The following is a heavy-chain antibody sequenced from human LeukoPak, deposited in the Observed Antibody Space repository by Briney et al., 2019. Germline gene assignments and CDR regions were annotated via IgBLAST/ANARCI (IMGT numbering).Heavy chain of an antibody. CDR2: ISGSGGST. Sequence: PGGSLRLSCAASGFTFSSYAVSWVRQAPGKGLEWVSAISGSGGSTYYADSVKGRFTISRDNSKNTLYLQMNSLRAEDTAVYYCAKGLYGDYVTADYWGQGTLVTVSS. J-gene: IGHJ4*02. D-gene: IGHD4-17*01. CDR1: GFTFSSYA. CDR3: AKGLYGDYVTADY. V-gene: IGHV3-23*01.